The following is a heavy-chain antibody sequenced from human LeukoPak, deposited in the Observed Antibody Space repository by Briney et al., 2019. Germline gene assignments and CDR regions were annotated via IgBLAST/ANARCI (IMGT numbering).Heavy chain of an antibody. D-gene: IGHD2-2*01. CDR1: GYTFTGYY. J-gene: IGHJ4*02. CDR3: ATVPAALTSVVY. Sequence: ASVRVSCKASGYTFTGYYMHWVRQAPGQGLEWMGWINPNSGGTNYAQKFQGRVTMTRDTSISTAYMELSRLRSDDTAVYYCATVPAALTSVVYWGQGTLVTVSS. V-gene: IGHV1-2*02. CDR2: INPNSGGT.